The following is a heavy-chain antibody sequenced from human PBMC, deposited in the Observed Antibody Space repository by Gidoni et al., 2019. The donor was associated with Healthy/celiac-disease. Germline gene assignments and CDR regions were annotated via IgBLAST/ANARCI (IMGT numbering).Heavy chain of an antibody. CDR3: ARGGLRFLEWLPEVY. CDR2: INSGNGNT. V-gene: IGHV1-3*01. D-gene: IGHD3-3*01. CDR1: GYTFTSYA. J-gene: IGHJ4*02. Sequence: QVQLVQSGDEVKKPGASVKVSCKASGYTFTSYAMHWVRQAPGQRLEWMGWINSGNGNTKYSQKFHGRVTITRATSASTAYMELSSLRSEDTAVYYCARGGLRFLEWLPEVYWGQGTLVTVSS.